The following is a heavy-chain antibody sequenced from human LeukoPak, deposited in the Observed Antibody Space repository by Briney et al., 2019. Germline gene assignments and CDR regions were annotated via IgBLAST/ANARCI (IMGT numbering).Heavy chain of an antibody. CDR2: INHSGST. V-gene: IGHV4-34*01. D-gene: IGHD2-15*01. CDR3: ARGRPAQSPKRYCSGGSCPRGYFDY. J-gene: IGHJ4*02. CDR1: GGSFSGYY. Sequence: SETLSLTCAVYGGSFSGYYWSWIRQPPGKGLEWIGEINHSGSTNYNPSLKSRVTISVDTSKSQFSLKLSSVTAADTAVYYCARGRPAQSPKRYCSGGSCPRGYFDYWGQGTLVTVSS.